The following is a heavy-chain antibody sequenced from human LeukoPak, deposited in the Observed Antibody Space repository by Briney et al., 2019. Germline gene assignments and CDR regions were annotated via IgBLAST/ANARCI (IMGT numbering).Heavy chain of an antibody. V-gene: IGHV3-43*02. D-gene: IGHD5-18*01. CDR1: GFTFDDYA. CDR2: ISGDGDST. CDR3: AKDKYSYGYNFDY. J-gene: IGHJ4*02. Sequence: GGSLRLSCAASGFTFDDYAMHWVRQAPGKGLEWVSLISGDGDSTYYADSVKGRFTISRDNSKNSLYLQMNCLRTEDTALFYCAKDKYSYGYNFDYWGQGTLVTVSS.